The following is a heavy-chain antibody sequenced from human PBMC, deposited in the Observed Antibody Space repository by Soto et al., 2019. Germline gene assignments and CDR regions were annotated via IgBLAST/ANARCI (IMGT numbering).Heavy chain of an antibody. Sequence: SETLSLTCTVSGGSISSYYWSWIRQPPGKGLECIGYIYYSGSTSYNPSLQSRVTISVDTSKSQLSLKLSSVTAADTAVYYCASSYYYDPSGPYFFDYWGQGTLVTVSS. D-gene: IGHD3-22*01. CDR2: IYYSGST. CDR1: GGSISSYY. V-gene: IGHV4-59*01. J-gene: IGHJ4*02. CDR3: ASSYYYDPSGPYFFDY.